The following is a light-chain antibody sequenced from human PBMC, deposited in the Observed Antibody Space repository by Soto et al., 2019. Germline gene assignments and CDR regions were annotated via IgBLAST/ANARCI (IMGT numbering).Light chain of an antibody. CDR1: SSTVGGFNV. CDR3: CSHVGATTYV. J-gene: IGLJ1*01. V-gene: IGLV2-23*01. Sequence: QSVLTQPASVSGSPGQSITISCTGTSSTVGGFNVVSWYQQHPGKAPKVIIYEGIKRPSGVSNRFSGSNSGSTASLTISGLQAEDEAAYYCCSHVGATTYVFGTGTKVTVL. CDR2: EGI.